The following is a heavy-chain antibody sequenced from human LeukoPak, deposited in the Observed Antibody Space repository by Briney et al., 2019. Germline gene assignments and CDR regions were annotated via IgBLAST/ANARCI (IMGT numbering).Heavy chain of an antibody. CDR3: ARDAPRGYSYGSRSDY. J-gene: IGHJ4*02. CDR1: GFTFSSYW. V-gene: IGHV3-7*01. CDR2: IKQDGSEK. D-gene: IGHD5-18*01. Sequence: PGGSLRLSCAASGFTFSSYWMSWVRQAPGKGLEWVANIKQDGSEKYYVDSVKSRFTISRDNAKNSLYLQMNSLRAEDTAVYYCARDAPRGYSYGSRSDYWGQGTLVTVSS.